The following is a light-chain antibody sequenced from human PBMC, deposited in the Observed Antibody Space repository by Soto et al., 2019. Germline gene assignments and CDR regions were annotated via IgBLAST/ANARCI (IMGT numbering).Light chain of an antibody. Sequence: EIVLTQSPATLSFSPGERATLSCRASQSVSSQLAWYQQKPGQAPRLLIYDASNRATGIPARFSGSGSGTDFTLTISSLEPEDFAVYYCQQRTNRPLTSGGGTKVEIK. CDR2: DAS. CDR1: QSVSSQ. CDR3: QQRTNRPLT. V-gene: IGKV3-11*01. J-gene: IGKJ4*01.